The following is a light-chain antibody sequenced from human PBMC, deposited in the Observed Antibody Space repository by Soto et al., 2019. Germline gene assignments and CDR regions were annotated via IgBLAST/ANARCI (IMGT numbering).Light chain of an antibody. CDR3: QQYGSTFT. CDR1: QTITTS. J-gene: IGKJ3*01. V-gene: IGKV3-20*01. Sequence: LPQSPGTLSLSPGETATLYCRASQTITTSLAWYQQKPGQAPRLLIYAASSRATGIPDRFSGSGSGTDFTLTISGLEPEDFAVYYCQQYGSTFTFGPGTKVDIK. CDR2: AAS.